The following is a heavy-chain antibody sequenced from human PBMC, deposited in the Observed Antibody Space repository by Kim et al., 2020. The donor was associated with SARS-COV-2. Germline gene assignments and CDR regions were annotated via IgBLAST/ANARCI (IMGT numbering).Heavy chain of an antibody. CDR3: AREGQWELLRLWYCDL. D-gene: IGHD1-26*01. V-gene: IGHV4-34*01. Sequence: YLKSRVTISVDSSKNQFSLKRSSVTAADTAVYYCAREGQWELLRLWYCDLWGRGTLVTVSS. J-gene: IGHJ2*01.